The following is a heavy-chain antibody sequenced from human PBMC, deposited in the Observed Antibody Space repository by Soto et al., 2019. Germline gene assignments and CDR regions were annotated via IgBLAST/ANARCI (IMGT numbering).Heavy chain of an antibody. CDR1: GFTFSNYW. CDR2: IKQDGSEK. J-gene: IGHJ1*01. CDR3: ARGHSSRVVSITSSDGYHFQH. Sequence: PGGSLRLSCAASGFTFSNYWMSWVRQAPGKGLEWVANIKQDGSEKYFVDSVRGRFTISRDNAKNSLYLQMNSLRAEDTAVYYCARGHSSRVVSITSSDGYHFQHWGQGTLVTVSS. V-gene: IGHV3-7*04. D-gene: IGHD3-22*01.